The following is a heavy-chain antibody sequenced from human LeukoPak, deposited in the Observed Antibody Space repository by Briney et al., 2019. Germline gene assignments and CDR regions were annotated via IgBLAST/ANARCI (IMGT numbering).Heavy chain of an antibody. CDR1: GFTLSNYA. J-gene: IGHJ3*02. CDR2: IRDSGDNT. D-gene: IGHD6-19*01. V-gene: IGHV3-23*01. Sequence: PGGSLRLSCAASGFTLSNYAMTWVRQAPGKGLEWVSTIRDSGDNTYYADSVKGRFTISRDNSKSTLYLQMNSLRAEDTAVYYCAVIAVAALDAFDIWGQGTMVTVSS. CDR3: AVIAVAALDAFDI.